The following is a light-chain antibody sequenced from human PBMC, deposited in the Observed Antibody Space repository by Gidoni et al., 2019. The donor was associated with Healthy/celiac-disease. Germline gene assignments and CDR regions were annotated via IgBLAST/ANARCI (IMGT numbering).Light chain of an antibody. J-gene: IGLJ1*01. CDR2: GNS. V-gene: IGLV1-40*01. Sequence: QSVLTQPPSVSEATGQRVTISCTGSSSNIGAGYDVHWYQQLPGTAPKLLIYGNSNRPSGVPDRCSGSKSGTSASLAITGLQAEDEADYYCQSYDSSLSGSYVFGTGTKVTVL. CDR3: QSYDSSLSGSYV. CDR1: SSNIGAGYD.